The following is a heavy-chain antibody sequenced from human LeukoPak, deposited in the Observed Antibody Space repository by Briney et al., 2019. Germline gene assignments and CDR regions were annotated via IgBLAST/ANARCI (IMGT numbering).Heavy chain of an antibody. Sequence: TGGSLRLSCAASGFAFSGYAMRWVRQAPGKGLAYVSAITNNGVNTYYTNSVKGRFTISRDNSKNTLYLQMDSLRAEDMAVYYCARVGTGRQLDYWGQGTLVTVSS. CDR3: ARVGTGRQLDY. D-gene: IGHD1-14*01. V-gene: IGHV3-64*01. J-gene: IGHJ4*02. CDR1: GFAFSGYA. CDR2: ITNNGVNT.